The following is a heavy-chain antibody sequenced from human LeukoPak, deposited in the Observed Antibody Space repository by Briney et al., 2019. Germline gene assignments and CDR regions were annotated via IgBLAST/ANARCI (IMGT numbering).Heavy chain of an antibody. CDR3: ARAAVAGIPNFDY. D-gene: IGHD6-19*01. Sequence: PSETLSLTCTVSGGSISGYYWSWLRQPAGKGLEWIGRIYTSGSINHNPSLKSRVTMSVDTSKDQFSLKLSSVTAADTAVYYCARAAVAGIPNFDYWGQGTLVTVSS. CDR1: GGSISGYY. CDR2: IYTSGSI. V-gene: IGHV4-4*07. J-gene: IGHJ4*02.